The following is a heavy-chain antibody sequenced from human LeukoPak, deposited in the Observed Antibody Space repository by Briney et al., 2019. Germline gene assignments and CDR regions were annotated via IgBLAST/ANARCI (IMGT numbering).Heavy chain of an antibody. D-gene: IGHD5-18*01. CDR2: IKQDGSEK. CDR1: GFTVSSNY. CDR3: ARDKYSYGVSFDY. Sequence: GGSLRLSCAASGFTVSSNYMSWVRQAPGKGLEWVANIKQDGSEKYYVDSVKGRFTISRDNAKNSLYLQMNSLRAEDTAVYYCARDKYSYGVSFDYWGQGTLVTVSS. J-gene: IGHJ4*02. V-gene: IGHV3-7*01.